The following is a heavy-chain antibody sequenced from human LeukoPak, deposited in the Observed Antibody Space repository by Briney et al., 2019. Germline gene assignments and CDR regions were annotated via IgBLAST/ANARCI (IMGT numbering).Heavy chain of an antibody. Sequence: PSETLSLTCTVSGGSISSGGYYWGWIRQPPGKGLEWIGNIYYRGSTYYNPSLKSRVTISVDTSKNQFSLKLNSVTAADTAVYYCARLYYYYYYMDVWGKGTTVTVSS. CDR1: GGSISSGGYY. CDR3: ARLYYYYYYMDV. CDR2: IYYRGST. J-gene: IGHJ6*03. V-gene: IGHV4-39*07.